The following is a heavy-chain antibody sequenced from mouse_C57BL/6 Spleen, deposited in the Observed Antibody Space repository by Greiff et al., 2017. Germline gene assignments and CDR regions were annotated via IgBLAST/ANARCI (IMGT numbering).Heavy chain of an antibody. CDR1: GYTFTSYW. CDR3: ARCDGYYPYAMDY. Sequence: QVQLQQPGAELVRPGSSVKLSCKASGYTFTSYWMDWVKQRPGQGLEWIGNIYPSDSETHYNQKFKDKATLTVDKSSSTAYMQLSSLTSEDSAVYYGARCDGYYPYAMDYWGQGTSVTVSS. V-gene: IGHV1-61*01. D-gene: IGHD2-3*01. J-gene: IGHJ4*01. CDR2: IYPSDSET.